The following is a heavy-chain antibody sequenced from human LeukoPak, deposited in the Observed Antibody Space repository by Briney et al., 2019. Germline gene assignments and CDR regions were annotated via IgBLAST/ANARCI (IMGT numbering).Heavy chain of an antibody. CDR1: GYTFTSYA. CDR2: INAGNGNT. J-gene: IGHJ5*02. Sequence: ASVKVSCKASGYTFTSYAMHWVRQAPGQRLEWMGWINAGNGNTKYSQKFQGRFTITRDTSASTAYMELSSLRSEDTAVYYCARVVYSKPQLARKWCFDPWGQGTLVTVSS. D-gene: IGHD6-13*01. CDR3: ARVVYSKPQLARKWCFDP. V-gene: IGHV1-3*01.